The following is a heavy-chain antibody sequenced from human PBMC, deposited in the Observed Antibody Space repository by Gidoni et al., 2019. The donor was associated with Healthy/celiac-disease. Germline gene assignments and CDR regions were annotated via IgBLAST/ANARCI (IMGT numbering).Heavy chain of an antibody. CDR3: ARDAVPPTVLEMATILGY. J-gene: IGHJ4*02. D-gene: IGHD5-12*01. CDR2: ISSSSSYI. V-gene: IGHV3-21*01. CDR1: GFTFSSYS. Sequence: EVQLVESGGGLVKPGGSLRLSCAASGFTFSSYSMNWVRQAPGKGLEWVSSISSSSSYIYYADSVKGRFTISRDNAKNSLYLQMNSLRAEDTAVYYCARDAVPPTVLEMATILGYWGQGTLVTVSS.